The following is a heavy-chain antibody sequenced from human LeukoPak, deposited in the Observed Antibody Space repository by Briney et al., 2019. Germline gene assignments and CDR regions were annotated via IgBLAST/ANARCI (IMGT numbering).Heavy chain of an antibody. CDR1: GYTFTGYY. J-gene: IGHJ3*02. V-gene: IGHV1-2*02. CDR2: INPNSGGT. CDR3: ARVTAMVIDAFDI. D-gene: IGHD5-18*01. Sequence: ASVKVSCKASGYTFTGYYMHWVRQAPGQGLEWMGWINPNSGGTNYAQKFQGRVTMTRDTSISTAYMEVSRLTSDDTAVYYCARVTAMVIDAFDIWGQGTMVTVSS.